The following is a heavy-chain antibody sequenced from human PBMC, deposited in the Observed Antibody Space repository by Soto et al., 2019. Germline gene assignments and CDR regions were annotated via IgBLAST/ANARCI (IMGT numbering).Heavy chain of an antibody. CDR3: ARDYPPDYYDSSGYYFGGWFDL. Sequence: ASVKVSCKASGYTFTGYYMHWVRQAPGQGLEWMGWINPNGGGTNYAQKFQGRVTMTRDTSISTAYMELSRLRFDDTAVYYCARDYPPDYYDSSGYYFGGWFDLWGQGTLVTVSS. CDR1: GYTFTGYY. J-gene: IGHJ5*02. D-gene: IGHD3-22*01. V-gene: IGHV1-2*02. CDR2: INPNGGGT.